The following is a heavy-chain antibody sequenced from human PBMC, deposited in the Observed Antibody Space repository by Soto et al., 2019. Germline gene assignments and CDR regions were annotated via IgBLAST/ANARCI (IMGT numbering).Heavy chain of an antibody. D-gene: IGHD2-15*01. CDR3: ARVNSGYCSGDSCPLGSANLQY. Sequence: GGALRLSCAASRFAVSHYAMTLVRKSPGKGLQWVSCISLTGGGTYYADSVKGRFTISRDSSKDTVFLQMDSLRVEDTAVYYCARVNSGYCSGDSCPLGSANLQYWGQSTLVAVFS. J-gene: IGHJ1*01. CDR2: ISLTGGGT. CDR1: RFAVSHYA. V-gene: IGHV3-23*01.